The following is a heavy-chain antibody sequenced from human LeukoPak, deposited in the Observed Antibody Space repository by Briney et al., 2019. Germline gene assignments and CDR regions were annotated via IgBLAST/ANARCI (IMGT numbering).Heavy chain of an antibody. V-gene: IGHV5-51*01. CDR1: GYSFTTYW. CDR3: ARPNIAAGGMNAFDI. CDR2: IYPGDSNT. D-gene: IGHD6-13*01. Sequence: GESLKISCKGSGYSFTTYWIAWVRQMPGKGLEWMGIIYPGDSNTKYSPSFQGQVTISADKSISTAYLQWSSLKASDTAMYYCARPNIAAGGMNAFDIWGQGTMVTVSS. J-gene: IGHJ3*02.